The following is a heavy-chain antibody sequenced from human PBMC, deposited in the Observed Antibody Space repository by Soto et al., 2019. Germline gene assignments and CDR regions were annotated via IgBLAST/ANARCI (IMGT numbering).Heavy chain of an antibody. CDR3: ARDLHSSGPAFDY. Sequence: PGGSLRLSCAASGFTVSSNYMSWVRQAPGKGLEWVPVIYSGGSTYYADSVKGRFTISRDNSKNTLYLQMNSLRAEDTAVYYCARDLHSSGPAFDYWGQGTLVTVSS. CDR1: GFTVSSNY. D-gene: IGHD6-19*01. CDR2: IYSGGST. V-gene: IGHV3-53*01. J-gene: IGHJ4*02.